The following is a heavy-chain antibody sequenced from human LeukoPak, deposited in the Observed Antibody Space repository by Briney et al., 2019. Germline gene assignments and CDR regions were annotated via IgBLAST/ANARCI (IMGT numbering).Heavy chain of an antibody. D-gene: IGHD4-17*01. J-gene: IGHJ5*02. CDR1: GFTHDDFG. CDR3: ARETTVTTFWFDP. CDR2: INWNGGRT. V-gene: IGHV3-20*04. Sequence: GGSLRHSCAASGFTHDDFGMSWVRQAPGKGLEWVSGINWNGGRTGYADSVKGRFIISRDNAKNSLYLQMNSLRAEDTALYYCARETTVTTFWFDPWGQGTLVTVSS.